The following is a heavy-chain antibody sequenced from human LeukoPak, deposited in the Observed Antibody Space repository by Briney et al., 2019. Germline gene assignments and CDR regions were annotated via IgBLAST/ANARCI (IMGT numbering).Heavy chain of an antibody. D-gene: IGHD6-19*01. J-gene: IGHJ4*02. V-gene: IGHV4-59*01. Sequence: SGTLSLTCTVSGGSISSYYWSWIRQPPGKGLEWIGYIYYSGSTNYNPSLKSRVTISVDTSKNQFSLKLSSVTSADTAVYYCARDFGSQWPYFDYWGQGTLVTVSS. CDR2: IYYSGST. CDR3: ARDFGSQWPYFDY. CDR1: GGSISSYY.